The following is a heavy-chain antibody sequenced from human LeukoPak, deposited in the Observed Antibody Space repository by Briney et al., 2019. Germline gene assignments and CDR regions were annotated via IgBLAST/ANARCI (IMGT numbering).Heavy chain of an antibody. CDR1: GFTFSRYW. D-gene: IGHD1-26*01. J-gene: IGHJ4*02. CDR3: ARGGGSSDY. CDR2: IKHDGTEK. V-gene: IGHV3-7*05. Sequence: GGSLRLSCAASGFTFSRYWMRWVRQAPGKGLEWVANIKHDGTEKNYVDSVKGRFTISRDNAENSLFLQMISLRAEDTAVYYCARGGGSSDYWGQGTLVTVSS.